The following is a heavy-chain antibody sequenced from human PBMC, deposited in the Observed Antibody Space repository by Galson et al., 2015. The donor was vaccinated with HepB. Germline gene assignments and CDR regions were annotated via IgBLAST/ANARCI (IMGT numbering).Heavy chain of an antibody. CDR2: IFSSGRT. Sequence: ETLSLTCSVSGGSISRFHWTWIRQPAGKGLEWIGRIFSSGRTTYNPSLNSRVTMSVDTFRNQFSLKMTSMTAADTAVYFCARNRGGDSWDGAFDIWGQGTKVTVSS. V-gene: IGHV4-4*07. CDR3: ARNRGGDSWDGAFDI. CDR1: GGSISRFH. J-gene: IGHJ3*02. D-gene: IGHD2-21*02.